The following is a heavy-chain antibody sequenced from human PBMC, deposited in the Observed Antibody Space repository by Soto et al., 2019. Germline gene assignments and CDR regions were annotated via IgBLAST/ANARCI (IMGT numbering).Heavy chain of an antibody. V-gene: IGHV3-9*01. D-gene: IGHD4-17*01. J-gene: IGHJ6*02. CDR3: ARTTVTTGFYYGMDL. CDR2: ISWSSGSI. CDR1: GFRFDDYA. Sequence: PGGSLRLSCAASGFRFDDYAMQWVRQAPGKGLEWVSGISWSSGSIGYAASVKGRFTISRDNDGNSLFLQMNGLRSDDTALYYCARTTVTTGFYYGMDLWGQGTMVTVSS.